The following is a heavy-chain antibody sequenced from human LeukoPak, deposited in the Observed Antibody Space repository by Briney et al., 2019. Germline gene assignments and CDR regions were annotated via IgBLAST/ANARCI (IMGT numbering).Heavy chain of an antibody. Sequence: GGSLRLSCAASGFTFSSYAMSWVRQAPGKGLEWVSAISGSGGSTYCADSVKGRFTISRDNSKNTLYLQMNSLRAEDTAVYYCAKTPVAAAKYNWFDPWGQGTLVTVSS. V-gene: IGHV3-23*01. D-gene: IGHD6-13*01. CDR3: AKTPVAAAKYNWFDP. J-gene: IGHJ5*02. CDR2: ISGSGGST. CDR1: GFTFSSYA.